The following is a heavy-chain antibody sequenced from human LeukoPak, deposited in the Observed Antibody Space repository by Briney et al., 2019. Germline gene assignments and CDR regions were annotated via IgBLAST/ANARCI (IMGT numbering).Heavy chain of an antibody. CDR2: ISGSGSTK. CDR3: AKDDFYPNRWSDAFDI. V-gene: IGHV3-48*03. J-gene: IGHJ3*02. CDR1: GFTFRSYE. Sequence: GGSLRLSCAASGFTFRSYEMNWVRQAPGKGLEWVSYISGSGSTKYYADSVKGRFTISRDNSKNTLYLQMNSLRAEDTAVYYCAKDDFYPNRWSDAFDIWGQGTMVTVSS. D-gene: IGHD2-15*01.